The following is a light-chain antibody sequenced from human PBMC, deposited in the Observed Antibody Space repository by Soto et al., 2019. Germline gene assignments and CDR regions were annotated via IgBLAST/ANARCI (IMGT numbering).Light chain of an antibody. V-gene: IGLV2-14*01. J-gene: IGLJ3*02. Sequence: QSALTQPASVSGSPGQSITIFCSGTSSDVGAYKFVSWYRHHPGKAPQVMIYEVSNRPSGVSNRFSGSKSGNTASLTISGLQPEDEGDYYCSSYTSTSTPWVFGGGTTVTVL. CDR2: EVS. CDR3: SSYTSTSTPWV. CDR1: SSDVGAYKF.